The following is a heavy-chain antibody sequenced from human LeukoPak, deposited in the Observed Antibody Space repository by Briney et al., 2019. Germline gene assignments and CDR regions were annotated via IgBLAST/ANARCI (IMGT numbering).Heavy chain of an antibody. V-gene: IGHV3-7*01. CDR1: GFTSSRYW. J-gene: IGHJ3*02. Sequence: GGSLSLSCVASGFTSSRYWMTWFSQAPGKGLEWVANIKQDGSQKNYVDSVKGRFTISRDNAKKSLYLQMNSLRGEDTAVYFCARGGTYDIWGQGTRVTVSS. CDR3: ARGGTYDI. CDR2: IKQDGSQK.